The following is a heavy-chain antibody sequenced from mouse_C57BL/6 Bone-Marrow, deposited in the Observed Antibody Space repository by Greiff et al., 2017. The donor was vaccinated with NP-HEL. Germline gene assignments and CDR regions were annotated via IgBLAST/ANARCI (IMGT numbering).Heavy chain of an antibody. Sequence: VQLQQSDAELVKPGASVKISCKVSGYTFTDPTIHWMKQRPEQGLEWIGYIYPRDGSTKYNEKFKGKATLTADKSSSTAYMQLNSLTSEDSAVYFCAREGNYGPYYYAMDYWGQGTSVTVSS. CDR2: IYPRDGST. CDR1: GYTFTDPT. CDR3: AREGNYGPYYYAMDY. D-gene: IGHD1-1*02. V-gene: IGHV1-78*01. J-gene: IGHJ4*01.